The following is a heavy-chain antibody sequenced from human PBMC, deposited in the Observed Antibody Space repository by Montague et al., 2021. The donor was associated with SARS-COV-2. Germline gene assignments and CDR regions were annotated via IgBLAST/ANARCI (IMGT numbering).Heavy chain of an antibody. D-gene: IGHD3-22*01. CDR1: NGSVSSDEW. V-gene: IGHV4-4*02. J-gene: IGHJ5*02. CDR2: IYHTGGT. Sequence: SETLSLTCAVSNGSVSSDEWWRFVRPAPGTRLERIGDIYHTGGTNYNPSLRSRVTILVDKSKNQFSLKMTSVTAADTAVYYCARLGGLIGRPPTGYNWFDPWGQGTLVTVSS. CDR3: ARLGGLIGRPPTGYNWFDP.